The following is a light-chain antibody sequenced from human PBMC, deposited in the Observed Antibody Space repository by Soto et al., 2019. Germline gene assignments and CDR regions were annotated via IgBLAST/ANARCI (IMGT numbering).Light chain of an antibody. J-gene: IGLJ3*02. CDR2: EVS. CDR3: SSYTSSSTRV. Sequence: QSALTQPASVSGSPGQSITSSCTGTSSDVGGYNYVSWYQQHPGKAPKLIIYEVSNRPSGVSNRFSASKSGNTASLTISGLQAEDEADYYCSSYTSSSTRVFGGGTQLTVL. V-gene: IGLV2-14*01. CDR1: SSDVGGYNY.